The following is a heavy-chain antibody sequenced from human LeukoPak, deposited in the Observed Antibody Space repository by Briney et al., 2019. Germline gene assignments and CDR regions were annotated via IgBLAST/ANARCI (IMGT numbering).Heavy chain of an antibody. CDR1: GFSFSDYY. D-gene: IGHD3-10*01. CDR3: ARVYYGSGSPRHFDY. J-gene: IGHJ4*02. Sequence: GGSLRLSCAASGFSFSDYYVSWIRQAPGKGLECVSYISSRGTTIYYADSVKGRFTISRDNAKNSLYLQMSSLRAEDTAVYYCARVYYGSGSPRHFDYWGQGTLVTVSS. V-gene: IGHV3-11*01. CDR2: ISSRGTTI.